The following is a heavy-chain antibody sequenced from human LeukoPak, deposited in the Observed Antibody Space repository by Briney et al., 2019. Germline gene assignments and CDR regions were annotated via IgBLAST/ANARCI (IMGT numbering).Heavy chain of an antibody. J-gene: IGHJ3*02. CDR3: TRVYCSSTSCQPRGGFDI. D-gene: IGHD2-2*01. Sequence: GGSLRLSCAASGFTVSSNYMSWVGQAPGKGLEWVSVIYSGGSTYYSDCVTGRCTISRHNSKNKLYRQMNSVRAEDTAVDYCTRVYCSSTSCQPRGGFDIWGQGTMVTVSS. CDR2: IYSGGST. V-gene: IGHV3-53*04. CDR1: GFTVSSNY.